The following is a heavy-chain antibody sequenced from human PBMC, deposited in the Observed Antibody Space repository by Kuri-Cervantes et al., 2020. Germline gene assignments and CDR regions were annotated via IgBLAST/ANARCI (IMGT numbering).Heavy chain of an antibody. CDR1: GFTFSSYA. J-gene: IGHJ6*02. V-gene: IGHV3-30-3*01. CDR3: ARDLRDCSSTSCYMGLYYYYYGMDV. Sequence: GESLKISCAASGFTFSSYAMHWVRQAPGKGLEWVAVISYDGSNKYYADSVKGRFTISRDNSKNTLYLQMNSLRAEDTAVYYCARDLRDCSSTSCYMGLYYYYYGMDVWGQGTTVTVSS. CDR2: ISYDGSNK. D-gene: IGHD2-2*02.